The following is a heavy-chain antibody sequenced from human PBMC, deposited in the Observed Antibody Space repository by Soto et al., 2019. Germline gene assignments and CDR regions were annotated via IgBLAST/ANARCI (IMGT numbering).Heavy chain of an antibody. CDR1: GGSISSYY. Sequence: SSETLSLACTVSGGSISSYYWSWIRQPPGKGLEWIGYIYYSGSTNYNPSLKSRVTISVDTSKNQFSLKLGSVTAADTAVYFCERHSIWLLLSAYWGQGTLVTVSS. V-gene: IGHV4-59*08. CDR3: ERHSIWLLLSAY. CDR2: IYYSGST. D-gene: IGHD3-22*01. J-gene: IGHJ4*02.